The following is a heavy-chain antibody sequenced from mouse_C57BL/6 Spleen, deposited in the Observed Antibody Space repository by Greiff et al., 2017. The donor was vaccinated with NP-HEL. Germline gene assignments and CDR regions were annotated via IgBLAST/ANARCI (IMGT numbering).Heavy chain of an antibody. Sequence: VQLQQPGAELVKPGASVKLSSKASGYTFPSSWIRWLKRRPGQGLAWIGEIDPSDSYTNYNQKFKGKATLTVDTSSSTAYMQLSSLTSEDSAVYYCARKGYYDYSYYYAMDYWGQGTSVTVSS. V-gene: IGHV1-50*01. CDR1: GYTFPSSW. J-gene: IGHJ4*01. D-gene: IGHD2-4*01. CDR3: ARKGYYDYSYYYAMDY. CDR2: IDPSDSYT.